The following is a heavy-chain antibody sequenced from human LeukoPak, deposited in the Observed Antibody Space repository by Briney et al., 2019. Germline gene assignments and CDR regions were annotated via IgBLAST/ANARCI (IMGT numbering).Heavy chain of an antibody. D-gene: IGHD6-13*01. Sequence: SETLSLTCTVSGGSVSSGSYYWSWIRQPPGKGLEWIGYIYYSGSTNYNPSLKSRVTISVDTSKNQFSLELSSVTAADTAVYYCASRAAADPDYWGQGTLVTVSS. J-gene: IGHJ4*02. V-gene: IGHV4-61*01. CDR3: ASRAAADPDY. CDR1: GGSVSSGSYY. CDR2: IYYSGST.